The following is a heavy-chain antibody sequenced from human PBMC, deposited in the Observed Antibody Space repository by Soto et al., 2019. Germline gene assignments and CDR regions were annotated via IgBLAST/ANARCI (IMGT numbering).Heavy chain of an antibody. CDR2: IYHSGST. D-gene: IGHD2-15*01. J-gene: IGHJ6*02. Sequence: QVQLQESGPGLVKPSGTLSLTCAVSGGSISSSNWWSWVRQPPGKGLEWIGEIYHSGSTNYNPSLKSRVTISVDKSKNQFSLKLSSVTAADTAVYYCAREGGCSGGSSYLADGMDVWGQGTTVTVSS. CDR3: AREGGCSGGSSYLADGMDV. V-gene: IGHV4-4*02. CDR1: GGSISSSNW.